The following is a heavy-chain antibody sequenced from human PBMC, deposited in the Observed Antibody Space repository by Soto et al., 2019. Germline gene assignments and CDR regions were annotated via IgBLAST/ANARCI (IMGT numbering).Heavy chain of an antibody. D-gene: IGHD3-3*01. J-gene: IGHJ4*02. Sequence: QITLNESGPTVVKPAETLTLTCTFSGFSLTTSGVGVGWIRQSPGKAPEWLALIYWDDDKRYSASLKSRLTITKDTSKKQVVLTRASVDPADTATYYCAHRILRTVFGLVTPTAIYFDFWGQGTPVVVSS. CDR2: IYWDDDK. CDR1: GFSLTTSGVG. V-gene: IGHV2-5*02. CDR3: AHRILRTVFGLVTPTAIYFDF.